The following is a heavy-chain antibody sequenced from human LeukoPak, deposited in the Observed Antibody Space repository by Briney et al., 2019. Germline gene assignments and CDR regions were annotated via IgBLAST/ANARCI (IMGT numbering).Heavy chain of an antibody. CDR1: GGSISSSSYY. CDR2: IYYSGST. J-gene: IGHJ6*02. CDR3: ARGGSQYYDFWSGYYMGKDYYYGMDV. V-gene: IGHV4-39*07. Sequence: SETLSLTCTVSGGSISSSSYYWGWIRQPPGKGLEWIGSIYYSGSTYYNPSLKSRVTISVDTSKNQFSLKLSSVTAADTAVYYCARGGSQYYDFWSGYYMGKDYYYGMDVWGQGTTVTVSS. D-gene: IGHD3-3*01.